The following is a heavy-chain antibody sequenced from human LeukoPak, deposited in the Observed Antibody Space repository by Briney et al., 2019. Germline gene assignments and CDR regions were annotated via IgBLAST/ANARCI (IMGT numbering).Heavy chain of an antibody. CDR3: ARGRVVRGLGYMDV. V-gene: IGHV4-34*01. J-gene: IGHJ6*03. D-gene: IGHD3-10*01. Sequence: SETLSLTCAVYGGSFSGYYWSWIRQPPGKGLEWIGEINHSGSTNYNPSLKSRVTISVDTSKNQFSLKLSSVTAADTAVYYCARGRVVRGLGYMDVWGKGTTVTVSS. CDR1: GGSFSGYY. CDR2: INHSGST.